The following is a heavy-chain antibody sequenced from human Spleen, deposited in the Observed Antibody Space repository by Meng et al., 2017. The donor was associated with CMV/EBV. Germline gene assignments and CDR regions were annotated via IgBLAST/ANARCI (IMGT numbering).Heavy chain of an antibody. D-gene: IGHD3-9*01. CDR2: IYSDGSSS. J-gene: IGHJ4*02. CDR1: GFAFSTYW. CDR3: ARGFPVYYDILTGYYSDY. Sequence: GGSLRLSCAASGFAFSTYWMNWVRQVPGKGLVWVALIYSDGSSSRYADSVKGRFTISRDNAKNSLYLQMNSLRADDTAVYYCARGFPVYYDILTGYYSDYWGQGTLVTVSS. V-gene: IGHV3-74*01.